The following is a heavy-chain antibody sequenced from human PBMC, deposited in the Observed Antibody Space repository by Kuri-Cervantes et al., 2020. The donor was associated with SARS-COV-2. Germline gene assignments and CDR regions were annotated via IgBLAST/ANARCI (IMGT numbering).Heavy chain of an antibody. CDR3: ARDHYDILTGYYSCFDY. J-gene: IGHJ4*02. CDR2: IDWDDDK. V-gene: IGHV2-70*01. Sequence: SWIRQPPGKALEWLALIDWDDDKYYSTSLKTRLTISKDTSKNQVVLTMTNMDPVDTATYYCARDHYDILTGYYSCFDYWGQGTLVTVSS. D-gene: IGHD3-9*01.